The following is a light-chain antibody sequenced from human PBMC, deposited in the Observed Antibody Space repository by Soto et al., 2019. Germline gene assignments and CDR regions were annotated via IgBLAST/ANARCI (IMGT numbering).Light chain of an antibody. CDR1: QTISSW. V-gene: IGKV1-5*01. Sequence: DIQMSQCPSTLSASVGDRVTITCRASQTISSWLAWYQQKPGKAPKLLIYDVSSLESGVPSRFSGSGSGTEFTLTISSLQPDDFATYYCQQYNTFWTLGQGTKVDIK. CDR2: DVS. J-gene: IGKJ1*01. CDR3: QQYNTFWT.